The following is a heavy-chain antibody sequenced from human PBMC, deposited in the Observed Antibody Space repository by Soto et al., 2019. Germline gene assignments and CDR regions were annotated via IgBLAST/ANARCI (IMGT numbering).Heavy chain of an antibody. J-gene: IGHJ4*02. CDR2: IYYSGIT. V-gene: IGHV4-61*01. D-gene: IGHD3-22*01. CDR1: GGSFSSGIYY. Sequence: PSETLSRTWTVSGGSFSSGIYYWIWIRQPPGKGLEWIGYIYYSGITNYNPSLKSRVTISVDTSKNQFSLKLSSVTAADTAVYYCARDQGRYYDSSGYYDYWGQGTLVTV. CDR3: ARDQGRYYDSSGYYDY.